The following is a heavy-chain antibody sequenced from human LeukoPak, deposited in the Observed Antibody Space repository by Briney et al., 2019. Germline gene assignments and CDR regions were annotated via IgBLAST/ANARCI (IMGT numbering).Heavy chain of an antibody. V-gene: IGHV3-11*01. CDR3: ASKGYCSGGSCYGNWYFDL. D-gene: IGHD2-15*01. CDR1: GFTFSDYY. J-gene: IGHJ2*01. CDR2: ISSSGSTI. Sequence: PGGSLRLSCAASGFTFSDYYTSWIRQAPGKGLEWVSYISSSGSTIYYADSVKGRFTISRDNAKNSLYLQMNSLRAEDTAVYYCASKGYCSGGSCYGNWYFDLWGRGTLVTVSS.